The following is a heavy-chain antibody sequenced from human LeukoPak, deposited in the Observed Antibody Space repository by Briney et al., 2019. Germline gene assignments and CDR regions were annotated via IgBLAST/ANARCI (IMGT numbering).Heavy chain of an antibody. CDR1: GGSISGYY. CDR2: IYYTGST. CDR3: FSYCSSTSCYLDFDY. D-gene: IGHD2-2*01. Sequence: SETLSLTCSVSGGSISGYYWNWLRLPPGKGLEWIGYIYYTGSTNYNPSLQSRVTISVDTSKNQFFLKLSSVTAADTAVYYCFSYCSSTSCYLDFDYWGQGTLVTVSS. J-gene: IGHJ4*02. V-gene: IGHV4-59*08.